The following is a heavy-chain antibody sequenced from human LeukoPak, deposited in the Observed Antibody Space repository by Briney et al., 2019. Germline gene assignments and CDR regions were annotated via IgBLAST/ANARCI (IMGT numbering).Heavy chain of an antibody. D-gene: IGHD6-19*01. V-gene: IGHV4-38-2*01. CDR3: ARSYSSGFYMWVY. Sequence: PSETLSLTCAVSGYSISSGYYWGWIRQPPGKGLEWIGSIYHSGSTYYNPSLKSRVTISVDTSKNQFSLKLSSVTAADTAVYYCARSYSSGFYMWVYWGRGTLVTVSS. J-gene: IGHJ4*02. CDR2: IYHSGST. CDR1: GYSISSGYY.